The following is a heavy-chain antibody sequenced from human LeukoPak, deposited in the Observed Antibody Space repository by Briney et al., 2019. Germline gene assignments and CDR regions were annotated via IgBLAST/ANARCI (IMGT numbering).Heavy chain of an antibody. CDR2: ISYDGSNK. Sequence: GGSLRLSCAASGFTFSSYAMHWVRQAPGKGLEWVAVISYDGSNKYYADSVKGRFTISRDNSKNTLYLQMNSLRAEDTAVYYCARDGARYNWNDVYYYYYMDVRGKGTTVTVSS. CDR3: ARDGARYNWNDVYYYYYMDV. J-gene: IGHJ6*03. V-gene: IGHV3-30*01. CDR1: GFTFSSYA. D-gene: IGHD1-1*01.